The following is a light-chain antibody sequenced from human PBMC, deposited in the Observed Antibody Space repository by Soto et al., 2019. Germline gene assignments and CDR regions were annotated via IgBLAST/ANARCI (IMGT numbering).Light chain of an antibody. J-gene: IGKJ4*01. Sequence: EIVLTQSPGTLSLSPGERATLSCRASQSVSTSYLAWYQQKPGQAPRLLIYGASSRATGIPDRFSGSGSGADFTLSISRLEPEQFAVYSCQQYGRVPLTFGGPTKVEIK. CDR1: QSVSTSY. CDR3: QQYGRVPLT. V-gene: IGKV3-20*01. CDR2: GAS.